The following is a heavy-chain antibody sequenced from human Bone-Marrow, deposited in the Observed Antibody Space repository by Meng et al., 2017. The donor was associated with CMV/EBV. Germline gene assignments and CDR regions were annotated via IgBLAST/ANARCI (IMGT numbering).Heavy chain of an antibody. CDR1: GFTFSSYA. CDR3: ARGGRFGEIN. D-gene: IGHD3-10*01. Sequence: GESLKISCAASGFTFSSYAMHWVRQAPGKGLEWVAVISYDGSNKYYADSVKGRFTISRDISNNTLYLQTNSLRAEDTAVYYCARGGRFGEINWGQGTLVTFSS. V-gene: IGHV3-30-3*01. CDR2: ISYDGSNK. J-gene: IGHJ4*02.